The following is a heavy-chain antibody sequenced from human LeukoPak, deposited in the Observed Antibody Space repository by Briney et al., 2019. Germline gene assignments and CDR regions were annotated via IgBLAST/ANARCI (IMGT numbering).Heavy chain of an antibody. CDR2: IYYSGST. Sequence: SETLSLTCTVSGGSISSYYWSWIRQPPGKGLEWIGYIYYSGSTNYNPSLKSRVTISVDTSKNQFSLKLSSVTAADTAVYYCARGRGDSSGYYVWSRYYYFDYWGQGTLVTVSS. CDR3: ARGRGDSSGYYVWSRYYYFDY. J-gene: IGHJ4*02. D-gene: IGHD3-22*01. CDR1: GGSISSYY. V-gene: IGHV4-59*01.